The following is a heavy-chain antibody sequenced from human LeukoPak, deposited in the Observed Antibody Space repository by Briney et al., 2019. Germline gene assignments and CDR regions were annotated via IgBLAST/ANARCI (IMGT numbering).Heavy chain of an antibody. CDR2: INPSGGST. Sequence: ASVKVSFKASGYTFTSYYMHWVRQAPGQGLEWMGIINPSGGSTTYAQKFQGRVTMTRDMSTRTLYMELSSLRSEDTAFYYCARVGDYSPRGWFDPWGQGTLVTVSS. CDR1: GYTFTSYY. J-gene: IGHJ5*02. CDR3: ARVGDYSPRGWFDP. V-gene: IGHV1-46*01. D-gene: IGHD4-11*01.